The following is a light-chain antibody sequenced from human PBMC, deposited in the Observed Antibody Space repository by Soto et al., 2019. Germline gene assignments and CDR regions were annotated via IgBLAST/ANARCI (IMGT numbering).Light chain of an antibody. J-gene: IGLJ1*01. Sequence: QSVLTQPASVSGSPGQSITISCTGTSSDVGSYNLVSWYQQHPGKAPKLMIYEGSKRPSGVSNRFSGSKSGNTASLTISGLQAEDEADYYCCSYAGSSPSFGTGTKVTDL. CDR1: SSDVGSYNL. V-gene: IGLV2-23*01. CDR3: CSYAGSSPS. CDR2: EGS.